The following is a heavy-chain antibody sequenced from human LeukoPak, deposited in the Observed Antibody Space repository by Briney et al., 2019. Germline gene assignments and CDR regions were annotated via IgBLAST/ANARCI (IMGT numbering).Heavy chain of an antibody. D-gene: IGHD6-19*01. CDR1: GFTFSTYG. CDR2: IRYDGSDK. J-gene: IGHJ4*02. Sequence: GGSLRLSCAASGFTFSTYGMHWVRQAPAKGLEWVAFIRYDGSDKDYADSVKGRFTISRDNSKSTLYLQMNSLRPDDTAVFYCAKDSHGGWYAFDYWGQGTLVTVSS. V-gene: IGHV3-30*02. CDR3: AKDSHGGWYAFDY.